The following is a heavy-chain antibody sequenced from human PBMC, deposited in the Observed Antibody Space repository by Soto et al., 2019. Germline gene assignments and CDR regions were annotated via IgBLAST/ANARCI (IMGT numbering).Heavy chain of an antibody. V-gene: IGHV1-2*02. J-gene: IGHJ4*02. CDR1: GYTFTGYY. Sequence: QVQLVQSGAEVKKPGDSVKVSCKASGYTFTGYYMHWVRQAPGQGLEWMGWINPNSGGTNYAQKFQGRVTMTRDTSIRTAYMELSRLRPDDTAVYYCAGNCNDGDDYFDNWGQRTLVTVSS. CDR3: AGNCNDGDDYFDN. D-gene: IGHD1-1*01. CDR2: INPNSGGT.